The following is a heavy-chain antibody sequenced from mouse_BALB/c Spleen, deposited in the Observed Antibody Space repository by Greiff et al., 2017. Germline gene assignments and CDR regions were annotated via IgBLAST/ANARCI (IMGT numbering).Heavy chain of an antibody. Sequence: LQQPGSELVRPGASVKLSCKASGYTFTSYWMHWVKQRPGQGLEWIGNIYPGSGSTNYDEKFKSKATLTVDTSSSTAYMQLSSLTSEDSAVYYCTRHGITHFDYWGQGTTLTVSS. J-gene: IGHJ2*01. CDR1: GYTFTSYW. V-gene: IGHV1S22*01. D-gene: IGHD2-4*01. CDR3: TRHGITHFDY. CDR2: IYPGSGST.